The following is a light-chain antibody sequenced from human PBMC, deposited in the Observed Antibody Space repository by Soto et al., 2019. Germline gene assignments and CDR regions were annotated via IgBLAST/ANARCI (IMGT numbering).Light chain of an antibody. Sequence: QLVLTQPPSASASLGASVRLTCTLSSGHTNYAIAWHQLQPEKGPRYLMKLDSDGSHTKGDGIPNRFSGSSSGAERYLTISSLQSDDEADYYCQTWDTGIVLFGGGTQLTVL. CDR1: SGHTNYA. V-gene: IGLV4-69*01. CDR3: QTWDTGIVL. CDR2: LDSDGSH. J-gene: IGLJ7*01.